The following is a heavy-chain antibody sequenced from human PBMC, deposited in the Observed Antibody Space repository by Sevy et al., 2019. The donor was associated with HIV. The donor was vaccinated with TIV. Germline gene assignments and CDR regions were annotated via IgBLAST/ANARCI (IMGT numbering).Heavy chain of an antibody. Sequence: SLKISCAASGFTFDHHAMYWVRQAPGNGLEWVSGINWNSVSIGYADSVKGRFTISRDNAKNSLYLHLNSLRADDTALYYCAREGLAPYVYGADVWGQGTAVTVSS. CDR1: GFTFDHHA. V-gene: IGHV3-9*01. CDR3: AREGLAPYVYGADV. J-gene: IGHJ6*02. CDR2: INWNSVSI. D-gene: IGHD3-10*02.